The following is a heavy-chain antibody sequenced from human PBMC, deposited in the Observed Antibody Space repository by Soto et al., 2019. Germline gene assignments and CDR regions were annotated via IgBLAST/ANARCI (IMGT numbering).Heavy chain of an antibody. D-gene: IGHD6-19*01. CDR2: MNPNSGNT. Sequence: ASVKVSCKASGYTFTGYYMHWVRQAPGQGLEWMGWMNPNSGNTGYAQKFQGRVTMTRNTSISTAYMELSSLRSEDTAVYYCARERTVAGSDYWGQGTLVTVSS. CDR3: ARERTVAGSDY. V-gene: IGHV1-8*02. J-gene: IGHJ4*02. CDR1: GYTFTGYY.